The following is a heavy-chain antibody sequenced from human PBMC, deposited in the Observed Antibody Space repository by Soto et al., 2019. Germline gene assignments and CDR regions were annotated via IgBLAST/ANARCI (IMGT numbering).Heavy chain of an antibody. J-gene: IGHJ3*02. CDR1: GGSISSYY. CDR3: ARSWGAVAGKEAFDI. V-gene: IGHV4-59*01. D-gene: IGHD6-19*01. Sequence: SETLSLTCTVSGGSISSYYWSWIRQPPGKGLEWIGYIYYSGSTNYNPSIKSRVTISVDTSKNQFSLTLSSVTAADTAVYYCARSWGAVAGKEAFDIWGQGTMVTVSS. CDR2: IYYSGST.